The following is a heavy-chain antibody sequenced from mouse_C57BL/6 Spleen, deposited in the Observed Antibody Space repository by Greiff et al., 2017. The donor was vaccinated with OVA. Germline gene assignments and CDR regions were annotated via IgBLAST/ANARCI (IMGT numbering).Heavy chain of an antibody. V-gene: IGHV1-50*01. CDR1: GYTFTSYW. D-gene: IGHD3-2*02. CDR3: AREGQLRDYAMDY. CDR2: IDPSDSYT. Sequence: QVQLQQPGAELVKPGASVKLSCKASGYTFTSYWMQWVKQRPGQGLEWIGEIDPSDSYTNYNQKFKGKATLTVDTSSSTAYMQLSSLTSEDSAVYYCAREGQLRDYAMDYWGQGTSVTVSS. J-gene: IGHJ4*01.